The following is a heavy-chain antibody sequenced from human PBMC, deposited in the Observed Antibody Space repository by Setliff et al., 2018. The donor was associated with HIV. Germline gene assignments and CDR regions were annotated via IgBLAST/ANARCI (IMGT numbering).Heavy chain of an antibody. J-gene: IGHJ4*02. CDR2: MHPHSGNT. CDR3: ARAYYHDSSGYQGFDY. Sequence: ASVKVSCKASSECTFTNFDINWVRQAPGQGLEWMGWMHPHSGNTDYTQKFQGRVTMTTDTSASTGYMELRSLRSDDTAVYYCARAYYHDSSGYQGFDYWGQGTLVTVSS. V-gene: IGHV1-18*01. CDR1: SECTFTNFD. D-gene: IGHD3-22*01.